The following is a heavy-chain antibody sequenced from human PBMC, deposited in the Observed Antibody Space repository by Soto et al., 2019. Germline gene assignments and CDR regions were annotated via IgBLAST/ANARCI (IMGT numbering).Heavy chain of an antibody. CDR2: INAGNGNT. J-gene: IGHJ4*02. CDR3: ARNLMDYDILTGYYMGYYFDY. CDR1: GYTFTSYA. V-gene: IGHV1-3*01. Sequence: QVQLVQSGAEVKKPGASVKVSCKASGYTFTSYAMHWVRQAPGQRLEWMGWINAGNGNTKYSQKFQGRVTITRDNSASTAYMELSSLRSEDTAVYYCARNLMDYDILTGYYMGYYFDYWGQGTLVTVSS. D-gene: IGHD3-9*01.